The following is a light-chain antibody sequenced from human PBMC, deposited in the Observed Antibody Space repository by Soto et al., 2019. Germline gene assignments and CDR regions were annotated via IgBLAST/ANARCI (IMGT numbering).Light chain of an antibody. J-gene: IGLJ1*01. CDR3: AAWDDSLNEYV. CDR1: SSNIGRNS. Sequence: QSVLTQAPSVSGTPGQRVTITCSGSSSNIGRNSVNWYQHLPGTAPKLLTHGNNHRPSAVPDRFSGSKSGTSASLAISGLQPEDEADYCCAAWDDSLNEYVFGDGTKVTVL. V-gene: IGLV1-44*01. CDR2: GNN.